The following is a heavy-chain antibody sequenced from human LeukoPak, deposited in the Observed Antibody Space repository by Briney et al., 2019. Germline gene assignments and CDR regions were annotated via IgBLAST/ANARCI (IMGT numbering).Heavy chain of an antibody. J-gene: IGHJ4*02. CDR1: GFTFSSYG. CDR2: ISYDGSNK. D-gene: IGHD2-2*01. CDR3: ARNMDCSSTSCYHDHGTY. V-gene: IGHV3-30*03. Sequence: PGGSLRLSCAASGFTFSSYGMHWVRQAPGKGLEWVAVISYDGSNKQYADSVKGRFTISRDNSKNTLYLQMNSLRAEDTAVYYCARNMDCSSTSCYHDHGTYWGQGTLVTVSS.